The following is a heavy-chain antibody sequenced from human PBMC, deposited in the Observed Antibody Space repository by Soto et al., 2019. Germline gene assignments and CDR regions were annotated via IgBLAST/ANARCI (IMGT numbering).Heavy chain of an antibody. D-gene: IGHD1-1*01. Sequence: QVQLQESGPGLVKPSQTLSLTCSVSGGSISSGGYYWGWIRQHQGKGLDWIGYIYYSGSTYYNPSLKSRVTISVDTSKNQFSLKLSSVTAADTAVYYCARWPQLGPRFDYWGQGTLVTVSS. V-gene: IGHV4-31*03. CDR2: IYYSGST. J-gene: IGHJ4*02. CDR1: GGSISSGGYY. CDR3: ARWPQLGPRFDY.